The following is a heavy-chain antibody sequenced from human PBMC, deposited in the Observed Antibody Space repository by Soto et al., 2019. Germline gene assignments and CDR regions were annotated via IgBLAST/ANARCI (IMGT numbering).Heavy chain of an antibody. Sequence: QVQLQESGPGLVKPSQTLSLTCTVSGGSISSGGYYWSWTRQHPGKGLEWIGYIYYSGNTYYNPSLKSRVTISEDTSKNQFSLKLSSVTAADTAVYYCARATYYYDSSGYSDRVLDYWGQGTLVTVSS. CDR2: IYYSGNT. CDR1: GGSISSGGYY. CDR3: ARATYYYDSSGYSDRVLDY. J-gene: IGHJ4*02. D-gene: IGHD3-22*01. V-gene: IGHV4-31*03.